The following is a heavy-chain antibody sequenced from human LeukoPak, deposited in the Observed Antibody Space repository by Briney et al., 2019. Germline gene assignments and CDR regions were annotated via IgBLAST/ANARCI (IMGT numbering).Heavy chain of an antibody. CDR2: ISTYNDNT. J-gene: IGHJ4*02. CDR1: GYTFTSYG. CDR3: ARGEGGAVAYYFDY. D-gene: IGHD6-19*01. V-gene: IGHV1-18*01. Sequence: ASVKVSCKASGYTFTSYGISWVRRAPGQGLEWMGWISTYNDNTNYAQKFQGRVTMTTDTSTSTAYMELRSLRSDDTAVYYCARGEGGAVAYYFDYWGQGTLVTVSS.